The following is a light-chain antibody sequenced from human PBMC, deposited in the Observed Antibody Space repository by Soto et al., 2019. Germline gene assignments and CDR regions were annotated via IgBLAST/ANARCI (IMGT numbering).Light chain of an antibody. CDR3: TSYAGYNIPVL. J-gene: IGLJ2*01. V-gene: IGLV2-8*01. CDR1: SSDVGGYNF. Sequence: QSALTQPPSASGSPGQSVTISCTGTSSDVGGYNFVSWYQHHPGKAPKLLIYGVTKRPSGVPDRFSGSKSGNTASLTVSGLQAQDEADYYCTSYAGYNIPVLFGGGTKLTVL. CDR2: GVT.